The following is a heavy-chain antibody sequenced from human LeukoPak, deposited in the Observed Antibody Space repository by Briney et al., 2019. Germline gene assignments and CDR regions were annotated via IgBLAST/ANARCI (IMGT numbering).Heavy chain of an antibody. CDR1: GFTFSDYY. CDR2: ISTSGDTI. Sequence: PGGSLRLSCAASGFTFSDYYMSWIRQAPGKGLEWISYISTSGDTIYYVDSVRGRFTISRDNAKNSLDLQINSLRAEDTGVYYCARDRWILGAFDIWGQGTMVTVSS. D-gene: IGHD4-23*01. V-gene: IGHV3-11*01. CDR3: ARDRWILGAFDI. J-gene: IGHJ3*02.